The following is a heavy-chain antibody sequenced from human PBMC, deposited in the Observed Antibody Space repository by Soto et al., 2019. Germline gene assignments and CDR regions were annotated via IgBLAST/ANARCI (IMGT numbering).Heavy chain of an antibody. J-gene: IGHJ4*02. CDR1: GFTFSSCA. V-gene: IGHV3-23*01. CDR3: AAPPCY. Sequence: RESLRLSCAGSGFTFSSCAMSWVRQAPGKGLEWVAAISGSGGSTFYADPVKGRFSISRDNSKTTMYLQMNSLGAEDTAVYYCAAPPCYWGQGTLVTVSA. CDR2: ISGSGGST. D-gene: IGHD6-6*01.